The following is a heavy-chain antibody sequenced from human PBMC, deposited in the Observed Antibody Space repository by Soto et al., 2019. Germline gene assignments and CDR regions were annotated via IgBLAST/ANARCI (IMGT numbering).Heavy chain of an antibody. Sequence: QLQLQESGPGLVKPSETLSLTCTVSGGSISSSSYYWGWIRQPPGKGLEWIGSIYYSGSTYYNPSLKSRVTISVDTSKNQFSLKLSSVTAADTAVYYCARQTPHYYDSSGDYYWGQGTLVTVSS. V-gene: IGHV4-39*01. CDR1: GGSISSSSYY. CDR2: IYYSGST. CDR3: ARQTPHYYDSSGDYY. J-gene: IGHJ4*02. D-gene: IGHD3-22*01.